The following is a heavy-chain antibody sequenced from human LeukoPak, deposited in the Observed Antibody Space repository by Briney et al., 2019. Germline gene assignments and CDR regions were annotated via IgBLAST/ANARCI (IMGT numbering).Heavy chain of an antibody. CDR3: ARSTVYFDTFDI. V-gene: IGHV4-34*01. D-gene: IGHD2/OR15-2a*01. Sequence: GSLRLSCAASGFTVSSNYMSWVRQPPGKGLEWIGEINHSGSTNYNPSLKSRVTISVDTSKNQFSLKLSSVTAADTAVYYCARSTVYFDTFDIWGQGTMVTGSS. J-gene: IGHJ3*02. CDR1: GFTVSSNY. CDR2: INHSGST.